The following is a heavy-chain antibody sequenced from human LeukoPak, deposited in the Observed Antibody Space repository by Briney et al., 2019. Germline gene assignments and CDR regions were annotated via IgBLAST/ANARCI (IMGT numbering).Heavy chain of an antibody. CDR3: ARLHYVHPNCFDP. CDR1: GASITSGNFY. J-gene: IGHJ5*02. Sequence: PSETLSLTCSVSGASITSGNFYWAWIRQAPGKPLEWIGEIDYTWSAHYNAALKSRVTISADTSKNQFSLRVTSVTAADSAVYFCARLHYVHPNCFDPWGQGNMVFVSS. D-gene: IGHD3-16*01. CDR2: IDYTWSA. V-gene: IGHV4-39*01.